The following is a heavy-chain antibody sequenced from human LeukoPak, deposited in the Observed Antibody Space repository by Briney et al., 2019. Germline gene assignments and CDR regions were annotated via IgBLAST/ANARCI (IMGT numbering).Heavy chain of an antibody. D-gene: IGHD3-22*01. CDR1: GFSLSTSGVG. Sequence: SGPTLVNPTQTLTLTCTFSGFSLSTSGVGVGWIRQPPGKALEWLALIYWDDDKRYSPSLKSRLTITKDTSKNQVVLTMTDMDPVDTATYYCAHRGTYYYDSSGPLYYFDYWGQGTLVTVSS. CDR2: IYWDDDK. V-gene: IGHV2-5*02. CDR3: AHRGTYYYDSSGPLYYFDY. J-gene: IGHJ4*02.